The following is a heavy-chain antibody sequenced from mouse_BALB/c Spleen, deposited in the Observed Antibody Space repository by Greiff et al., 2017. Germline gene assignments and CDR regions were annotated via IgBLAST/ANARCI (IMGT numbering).Heavy chain of an antibody. D-gene: IGHD2-10*02. CDR1: GFAFSSYD. V-gene: IGHV5-12-1*01. Sequence: EVKLMESGGGLVKPGGSLKLSCAASGFAFSSYDMSWVRQTPEKRLEWVAYISSGGSYTYYPDSVKGRFTISRDNAKNTLYLQMSSLKSEDTAMYYCARTGYGNYEWFAYWGQGTLVTVSA. CDR3: ARTGYGNYEWFAY. J-gene: IGHJ3*01. CDR2: ISSGGSYT.